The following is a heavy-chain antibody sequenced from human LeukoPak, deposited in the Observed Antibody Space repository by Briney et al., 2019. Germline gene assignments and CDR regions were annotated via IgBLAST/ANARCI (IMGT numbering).Heavy chain of an antibody. CDR1: GGSISSGDYY. V-gene: IGHV4-30-4*01. D-gene: IGHD4-23*01. CDR2: IQYSGST. CDR3: ARGRGYGGTYYFDY. J-gene: IGHJ4*02. Sequence: PSQTLFLTCTVSGGSISSGDYYWSWIRQPPGKGLESIGYIQYSGSTSYNPSLKSRVTISVDTSKNQFSLKLTSVTAADTAVYYCARGRGYGGTYYFDYWGQGTLVTVSS.